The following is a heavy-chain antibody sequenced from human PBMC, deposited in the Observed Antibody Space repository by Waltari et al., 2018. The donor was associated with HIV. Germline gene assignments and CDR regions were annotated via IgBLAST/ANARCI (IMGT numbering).Heavy chain of an antibody. CDR2: IYYSGST. D-gene: IGHD3-10*01. CDR1: DVSVSSGRFF. CDR3: AAGITSGKGDYYFMDV. J-gene: IGHJ6*03. V-gene: IGHV4-31*03. Sequence: QIQLEESCTGLVKPSQSLYIPCNVPDVSVSSGRFFWTWVRQLPGKGLQWIGYIYYSGSTYYNPSLNGRVSMSVDISKAQFSLKVNSVTAADTAVYYCAAGITSGKGDYYFMDVWGKGTAVTVSS.